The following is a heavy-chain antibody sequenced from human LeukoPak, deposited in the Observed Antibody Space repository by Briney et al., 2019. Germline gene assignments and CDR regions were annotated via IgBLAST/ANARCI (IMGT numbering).Heavy chain of an antibody. CDR3: ARGYYDSTLSHYFDY. V-gene: IGHV4-59*01. J-gene: IGHJ4*02. CDR1: GGSISSYY. Sequence: SETLSLTCTVSGGSISSYYWSWIRQPPGKGLEWIGYIYYSGSTNYNPSLKSRVTISVDTSKNQFSLKLSSVTAADTAVYYCARGYYDSTLSHYFDYWGQGTLVTVSS. D-gene: IGHD3-22*01. CDR2: IYYSGST.